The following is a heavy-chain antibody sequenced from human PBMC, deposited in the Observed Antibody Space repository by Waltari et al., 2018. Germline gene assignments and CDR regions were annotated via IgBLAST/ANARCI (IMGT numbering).Heavy chain of an antibody. V-gene: IGHV4-59*01. J-gene: IGHJ4*02. Sequence: QVQLQESGPGLVKPSETLSLTCTVSGGSISSYYWSWIRQPPGKGLEWIGYIYYSGRTNYNPSLKSRVTISVDTSKNQFSLKLSSVTAADTAVYYCAIGYYDYVWGNHGSFDYWGQGTLVTVSS. CDR1: GGSISSYY. D-gene: IGHD3-16*01. CDR2: IYYSGRT. CDR3: AIGYYDYVWGNHGSFDY.